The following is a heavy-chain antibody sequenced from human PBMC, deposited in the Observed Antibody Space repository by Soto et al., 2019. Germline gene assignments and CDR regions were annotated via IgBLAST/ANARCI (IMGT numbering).Heavy chain of an antibody. V-gene: IGHV3-9*01. J-gene: IGHJ3*02. CDR1: GFTFDDYA. CDR3: AKGPYCSSTSCYALAFDI. Sequence: PGGSLRLSCAASGFTFDDYAMHWVRQAPGKGLEWVSGISWNSGSIGYADSVKGRFTISRDNAKNSLYLQMNSLRAEDTALYYCAKGPYCSSTSCYALAFDIWGQGTMVTVSS. CDR2: ISWNSGSI. D-gene: IGHD2-2*01.